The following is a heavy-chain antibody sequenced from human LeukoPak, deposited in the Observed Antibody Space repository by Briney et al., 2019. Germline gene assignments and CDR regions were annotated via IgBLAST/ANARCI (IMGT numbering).Heavy chain of an antibody. CDR1: GFTFSSYW. J-gene: IGHJ5*02. V-gene: IGHV3-74*01. Sequence: AGGSLRLSCAASGFTFSSYWMHWVRQAPGKGLVWVSRINSDGSSTSYADSVKGRFTISRDNAKNTLYLQMNSLRAEDTAVYYCARAVSWLWNHYNWFDPWGQGTLVTVSS. CDR3: ARAVSWLWNHYNWFDP. CDR2: INSDGSST. D-gene: IGHD1-14*01.